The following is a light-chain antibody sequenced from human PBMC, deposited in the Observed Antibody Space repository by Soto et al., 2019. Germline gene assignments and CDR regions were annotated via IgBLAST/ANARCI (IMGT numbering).Light chain of an antibody. CDR1: QSVDRY. Sequence: EVVLTQSPDTLSLSPGETATLSCRASQSVDRYVAWYQQKLGQAPRLLIYEAYNRATGVGARFTDSGSATGFSLTIPSLEPEDFAVYYCQRRGKWPSTFGPGTNVEMK. CDR3: QRRGKWPST. CDR2: EAY. V-gene: IGKV3-11*01. J-gene: IGKJ2*01.